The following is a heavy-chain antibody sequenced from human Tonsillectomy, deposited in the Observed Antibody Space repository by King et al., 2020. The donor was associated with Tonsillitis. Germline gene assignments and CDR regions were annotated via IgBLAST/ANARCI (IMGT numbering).Heavy chain of an antibody. CDR2: INSDGSST. CDR3: AREGGLLLVGEFFGLGY. CDR1: GFTFSSYW. D-gene: IGHD3-10*01. Sequence: VQLVESGGGLVQPGGSLRLSCAASGFTFSSYWMHWVRQAPGKGLVWVSRINSDGSSTSYADSVKGRFTISRDNAKNTLYLQMNSLRAEDTAVYYCAREGGLLLVGEFFGLGYWGQGTPVTVSS. J-gene: IGHJ4*02. V-gene: IGHV3-74*01.